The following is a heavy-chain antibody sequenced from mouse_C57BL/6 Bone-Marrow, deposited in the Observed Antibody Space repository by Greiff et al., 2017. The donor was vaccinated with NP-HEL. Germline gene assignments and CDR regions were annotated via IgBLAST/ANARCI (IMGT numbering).Heavy chain of an antibody. Sequence: VQLVESGAELVRPGTSVKVSCKASGYAFTNYLIEWVKQRPGQGLEWIGVINPGSGGTNYNEKFKGKATLTADKSSSTAYMQLSSLTSEDSAVYFCARQGAPYDGYYGVAYWGQGTLVTVSA. V-gene: IGHV1-54*01. D-gene: IGHD2-3*01. CDR3: ARQGAPYDGYYGVAY. CDR2: INPGSGGT. J-gene: IGHJ3*01. CDR1: GYAFTNYL.